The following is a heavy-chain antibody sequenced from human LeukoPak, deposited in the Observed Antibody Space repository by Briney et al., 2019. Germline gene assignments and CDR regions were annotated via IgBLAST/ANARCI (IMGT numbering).Heavy chain of an antibody. CDR1: GFTFSSYA. Sequence: GGSLRLSCAASGFTFSSYAVSWVRQAPGKGLEWVSAISGSGGSTYYADSVKGRFTISRDNSKNTLYLQMNSLRAEDTAVYYCAKGPTVTTGYYYYGMDVWGQGTTVTVSS. CDR2: ISGSGGST. D-gene: IGHD4-17*01. V-gene: IGHV3-23*01. CDR3: AKGPTVTTGYYYYGMDV. J-gene: IGHJ6*02.